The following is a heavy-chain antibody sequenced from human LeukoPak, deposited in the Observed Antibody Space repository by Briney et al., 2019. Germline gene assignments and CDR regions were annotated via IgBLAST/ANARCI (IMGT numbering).Heavy chain of an antibody. Sequence: GASVKVSCKASGYTFTSYGISWVRQAPGQGLEWMGWISAYNGNTNYAQKLQGRVTMTTDTSTATAYMELRGLRSDDTAVYYCQRVTIFGVVIDFDYWGQGTLVVVSS. V-gene: IGHV1-18*01. CDR2: ISAYNGNT. CDR1: GYTFTSYG. J-gene: IGHJ4*02. D-gene: IGHD3-3*01. CDR3: QRVTIFGVVIDFDY.